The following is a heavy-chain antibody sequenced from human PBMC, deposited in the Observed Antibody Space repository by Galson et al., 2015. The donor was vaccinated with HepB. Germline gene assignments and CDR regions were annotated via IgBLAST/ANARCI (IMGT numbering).Heavy chain of an antibody. Sequence: SLRLSCAASGFTFGDYAMSWFRQAPGKGLEWVGFIRSKAYGGTTEYAASVKGRFTISRDDSKSIAYLQMNSLKTEDTAVYYCTRLVVWFGELLSDWYFDLWGRGTLVTVSS. CDR3: TRLVVWFGELLSDWYFDL. V-gene: IGHV3-49*03. J-gene: IGHJ2*01. CDR2: IRSKAYGGTT. D-gene: IGHD3-10*01. CDR1: GFTFGDYA.